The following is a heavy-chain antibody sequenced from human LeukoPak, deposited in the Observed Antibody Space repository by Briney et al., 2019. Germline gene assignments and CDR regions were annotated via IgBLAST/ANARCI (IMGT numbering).Heavy chain of an antibody. J-gene: IGHJ4*02. D-gene: IGHD6-13*01. V-gene: IGHV3-21*01. CDR1: GFTFSSYS. CDR2: ISSSSSYI. CDR3: ARGAADEFFDY. Sequence: GGSLRLSCAASGFTFSSYSMNWVRQAPGKGLEWVSSISSSSSYIYYADSVKGRFTISRDDAKNSLYLQMNSLRAEDTAVYYCARGAADEFFDYWGQGTLVTVSS.